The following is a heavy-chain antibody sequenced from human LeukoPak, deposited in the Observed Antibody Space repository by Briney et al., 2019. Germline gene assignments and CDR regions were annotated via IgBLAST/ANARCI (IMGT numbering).Heavy chain of an antibody. CDR1: GGSVDSSTFY. D-gene: IGHD1-1*01. J-gene: IGHJ4*02. CDR2: IYYSGTI. Sequence: PSETLSLTCTVSGGSVDSSTFYWGWIRQPPGKGLGWLATIYYSGTIHYNPALNSRLTISADTSKNQISLQVRSVTAADTAVYYCARRSAHATTGSDYWGQGTLVTVSS. CDR3: ARRSAHATTGSDY. V-gene: IGHV4-39*01.